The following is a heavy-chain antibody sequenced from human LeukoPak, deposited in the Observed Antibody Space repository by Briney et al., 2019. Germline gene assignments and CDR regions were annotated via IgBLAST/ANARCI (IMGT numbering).Heavy chain of an antibody. CDR2: INPNSGGT. D-gene: IGHD1-26*01. Sequence: ASVKVSCKASGYTFTGYYMHWVRQAPGQGLEWMGWINPNSGGTNYAQKFQGRATMTRDTSISTAYMELSRLRSDDTAVYYCARLVGATTFGDYWGQGTLVTVSS. CDR3: ARLVGATTFGDY. J-gene: IGHJ4*02. CDR1: GYTFTGYY. V-gene: IGHV1-2*02.